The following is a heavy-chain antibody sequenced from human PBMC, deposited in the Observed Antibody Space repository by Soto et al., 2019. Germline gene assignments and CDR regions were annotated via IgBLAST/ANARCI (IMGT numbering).Heavy chain of an antibody. CDR1: GFTFSSYA. CDR3: AKDRVEVTTGGFDY. Sequence: EVQLLESGGGLVQPGGSLRLSCAASGFTFSSYAMSWVRQAPGKGLEWVSAISGSGGSTYYADSVKGRFTIARDNSKNRLYLQMNSLRAEDTAVYYCAKDRVEVTTGGFDYWGQGTLVTVSS. J-gene: IGHJ4*02. V-gene: IGHV3-23*01. CDR2: ISGSGGST. D-gene: IGHD4-17*01.